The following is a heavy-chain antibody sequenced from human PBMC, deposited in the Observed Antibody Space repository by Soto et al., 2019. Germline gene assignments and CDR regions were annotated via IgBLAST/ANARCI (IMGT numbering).Heavy chain of an antibody. CDR1: GGSISSYY. V-gene: IGHV4-39*01. D-gene: IGHD6-19*01. Sequence: SETLSLTCTVSGGSISSYYWGWIRQPPGRGLEWIGSISYSGSTYYNPSLKSRVTISVDTSQNQFSLKLSSVTAADTAVYYCARHKPNSSGWYYYGMDVWGQGTTLTVSS. CDR3: ARHKPNSSGWYYYGMDV. J-gene: IGHJ6*02. CDR2: ISYSGST.